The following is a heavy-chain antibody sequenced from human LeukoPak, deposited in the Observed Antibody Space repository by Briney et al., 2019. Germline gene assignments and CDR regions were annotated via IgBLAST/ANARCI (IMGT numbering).Heavy chain of an antibody. CDR2: ISHDGFNQ. J-gene: IGHJ6*03. D-gene: IGHD6-6*01. Sequence: GGSLRLSCAATGFTFSDHAVHWVRQAPGKGLEWVAVISHDGFNQKYADSVKGRFTVSRDNSENMQFLQMNALKPEDTAVYYCARDGAARLLRYYYYMDVWGKGTTVTVS. CDR3: ARDGAARLLRYYYYMDV. CDR1: GFTFSDHA. V-gene: IGHV3-30*04.